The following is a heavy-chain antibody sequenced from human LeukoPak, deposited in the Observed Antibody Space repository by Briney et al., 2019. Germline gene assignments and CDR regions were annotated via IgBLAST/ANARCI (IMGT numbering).Heavy chain of an antibody. J-gene: IGHJ4*02. Sequence: ASVKVSCKASGYTFTSYAMNWVRQAPGQGLEWMGWVNTNTGNPTYAQGFTGRFVFSLDTSVSTAYLQISSLKAEDTAVYYCARDYYDSSGYSPYFDYWGQGTLVTVSS. V-gene: IGHV7-4-1*02. CDR3: ARDYYDSSGYSPYFDY. D-gene: IGHD3-22*01. CDR2: VNTNTGNP. CDR1: GYTFTSYA.